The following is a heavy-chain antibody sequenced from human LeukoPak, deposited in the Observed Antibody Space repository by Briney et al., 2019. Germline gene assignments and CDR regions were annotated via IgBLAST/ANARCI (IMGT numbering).Heavy chain of an antibody. D-gene: IGHD5-12*01. J-gene: IGHJ4*02. Sequence: SETLSLTCTVSGYSISSGYYWGWIRQPPGKGLEWIGSIYHSGSTYYNSSLKSRVTISVDTSKNQFSLKLISVTAADTAVYYCARDPPRGYSGYYFDYWGQGTLVTVSS. V-gene: IGHV4-38-2*02. CDR3: ARDPPRGYSGYYFDY. CDR2: IYHSGST. CDR1: GYSISSGYY.